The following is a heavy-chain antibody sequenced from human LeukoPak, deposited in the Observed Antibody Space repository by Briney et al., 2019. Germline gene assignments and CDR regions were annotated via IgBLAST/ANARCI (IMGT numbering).Heavy chain of an antibody. CDR3: ARIRCGRGKDICYNY. J-gene: IGHJ4*02. D-gene: IGHD2-15*01. CDR1: GVSVNDYY. V-gene: IGHV4-34*01. Sequence: SETLSLTCAVSGVSVNDYYWSWIRQSPEKGLEWIGEVSPGGYTSYNPSLKSRVIISEDTSENQLSLKVRSVTAADTALYYCARIRCGRGKDICYNYWAQGSLVTVSS. CDR2: VSPGGYT.